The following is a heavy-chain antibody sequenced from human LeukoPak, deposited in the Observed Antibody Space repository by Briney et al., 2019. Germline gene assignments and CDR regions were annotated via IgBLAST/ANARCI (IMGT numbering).Heavy chain of an antibody. J-gene: IGHJ4*02. V-gene: IGHV3-49*03. D-gene: IGHD4-17*01. CDR1: GFTFGDYA. CDR3: TREYLGGLRFGFDY. Sequence: GGSLRLSCTASGFTFGDYAMSWFRQAPGKGLEWVGFIRSKAYGGTTEYAASVKGRFTISRDDSKSIAYLQMNSLKTEDTAVYYCTREYLGGLRFGFDYWGQGTLVTVSS. CDR2: IRSKAYGGTT.